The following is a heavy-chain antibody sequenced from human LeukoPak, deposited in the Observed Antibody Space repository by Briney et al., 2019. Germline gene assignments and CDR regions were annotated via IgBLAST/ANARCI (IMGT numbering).Heavy chain of an antibody. J-gene: IGHJ4*02. CDR2: ISSSSSTI. D-gene: IGHD3-10*01. CDR3: ASHYYGSGKFEN. CDR1: GFTFSSYS. V-gene: IGHV3-48*04. Sequence: GGSLRLSCAASGFTFSSYSMNWVRQAPGKGLEWVSYISSSSSTIYYADSVKGRFTISRDNAKNSLYLQMNSLRAEDTAVYYCASHYYGSGKFENWGQGTLVTVSS.